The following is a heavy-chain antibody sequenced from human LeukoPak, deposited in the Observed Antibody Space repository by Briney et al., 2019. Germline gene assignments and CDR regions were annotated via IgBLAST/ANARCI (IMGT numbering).Heavy chain of an antibody. CDR2: ISFSSSSM. J-gene: IGHJ4*02. CDR3: ARERCHGSGAPKYDC. Sequence: PGGSLRLSCAASGFTFSSYSMIWVRQAPGKGLEWVSYISFSSSSMYYADSMKGGITISRDNAKKSLYLQMNSLRADDTAVYYCARERCHGSGAPKYDCWGQGTLVTVSS. D-gene: IGHD3-10*01. V-gene: IGHV3-21*01. CDR1: GFTFSSYS.